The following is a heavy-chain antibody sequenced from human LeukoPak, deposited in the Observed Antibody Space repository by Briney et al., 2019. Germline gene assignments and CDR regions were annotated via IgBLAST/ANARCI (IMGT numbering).Heavy chain of an antibody. J-gene: IGHJ4*02. Sequence: GASVKVSCKASGYTFTTYDINWVRQATGQGLEWLGWMNPNSGNTGYAQKFQGRVTMTRDTSISTAYMELSRLRSDDTAVYYCAVFDSGSYYSFDYWGRGTLVTVSS. CDR2: MNPNSGNT. CDR3: AVFDSGSYYSFDY. CDR1: GYTFTTYD. D-gene: IGHD3-10*01. V-gene: IGHV1-8*01.